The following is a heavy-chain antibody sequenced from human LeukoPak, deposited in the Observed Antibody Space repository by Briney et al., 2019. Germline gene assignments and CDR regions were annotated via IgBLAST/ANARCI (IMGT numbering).Heavy chain of an antibody. Sequence: PGGSLRLSCVASGFTVSSNYMSWVRQAPGKGLEWVSVIYSGGSTYYAEPVKGRFTISRDNSKNTLYLQMNSLRAEDTAVYYCARVSYDSSGYYFDYWGQGTLVTVSS. CDR3: ARVSYDSSGYYFDY. J-gene: IGHJ4*02. CDR2: IYSGGST. CDR1: GFTVSSNY. D-gene: IGHD3-22*01. V-gene: IGHV3-53*01.